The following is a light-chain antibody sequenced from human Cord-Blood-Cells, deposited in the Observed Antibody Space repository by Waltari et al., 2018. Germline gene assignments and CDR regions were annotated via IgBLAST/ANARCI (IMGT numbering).Light chain of an antibody. CDR1: TLGEPY. CDR2: QDS. V-gene: IGLV3-1*01. J-gene: IGLJ2*01. CDR3: QAWDSSTVV. Sequence: SYALTQPPPVFVSPGQTARITCSGDTLGEPYACWYQQKPGQSPVLVIYQDSKRPSGIPGRFSGSNSGNTATLTISGTQAMDEADYYCQAWDSSTVVFGGGTKLTVL.